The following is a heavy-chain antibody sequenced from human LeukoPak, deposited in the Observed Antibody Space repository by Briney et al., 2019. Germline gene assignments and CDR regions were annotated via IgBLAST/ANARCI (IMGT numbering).Heavy chain of an antibody. CDR3: ARVEAYSSGWGGRIDY. CDR2: IYYSGST. J-gene: IGHJ4*02. V-gene: IGHV4-39*07. Sequence: PSETLSLTCTVSGGSISSGSYYWSWIRQPAGKGLEWIGSIYYSGSTYYNPSLKSRVTISVDTSKNQFSLKLSSVTAADTAVYYCARVEAYSSGWGGRIDYWGQGTLVTVSS. CDR1: GGSISSGSYY. D-gene: IGHD6-19*01.